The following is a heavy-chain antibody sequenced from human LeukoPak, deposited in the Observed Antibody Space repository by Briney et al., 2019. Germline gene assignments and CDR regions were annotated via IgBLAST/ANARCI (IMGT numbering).Heavy chain of an antibody. Sequence: PSETLSLTCAVYGGSFSGYYWSWIRQPPGKGLEWIGEINHSGSTNYNPSLKSRVTISVDTSKNQFSLKLSSVTAADTAVYYCAGNEVGRFGDYYYYYGMDVWGQGTTVTVSS. CDR1: GGSFSGYY. CDR2: INHSGST. J-gene: IGHJ6*02. D-gene: IGHD3-10*01. V-gene: IGHV4-34*01. CDR3: AGNEVGRFGDYYYYYGMDV.